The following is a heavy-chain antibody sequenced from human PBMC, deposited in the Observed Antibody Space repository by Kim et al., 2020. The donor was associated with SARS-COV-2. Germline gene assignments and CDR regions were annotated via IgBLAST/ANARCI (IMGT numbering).Heavy chain of an antibody. CDR1: DGAISSSTYS. J-gene: IGHJ6*02. D-gene: IGHD6-13*01. Sequence: SETLSLTCSVSDGAISSSTYSWGWIRQPPGKGLEWIGDFYSGSTYYTPSLKSRITISVETSKNKFSLKLSSVTAEDTGVYYCARRGPAAGYGMDVWGQG. V-gene: IGHV4-39*01. CDR2: FYSGST. CDR3: ARRGPAAGYGMDV.